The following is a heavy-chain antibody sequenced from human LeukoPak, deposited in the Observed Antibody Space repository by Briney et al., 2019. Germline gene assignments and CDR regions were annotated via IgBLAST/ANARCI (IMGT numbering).Heavy chain of an antibody. CDR1: GFTFSSYE. J-gene: IGHJ6*03. V-gene: IGHV3-48*03. CDR3: ARDPYSGGYGDYYYYYMDV. D-gene: IGHD1-26*01. CDR2: ISSSGSTT. Sequence: GGSLRLSCAASGFTFSSYEMNWVRQAPGRGLEWVSYISSSGSTTYYTDSVKGRFTISRDNSKNSLYLQINSLRAEDTAVYYCARDPYSGGYGDYYYYYMDVWGKGTTVTISS.